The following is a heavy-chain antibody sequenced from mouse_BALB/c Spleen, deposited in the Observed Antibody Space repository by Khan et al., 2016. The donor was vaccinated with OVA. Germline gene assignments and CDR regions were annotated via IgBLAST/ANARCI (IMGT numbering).Heavy chain of an antibody. D-gene: IGHD2-1*01. CDR3: ATRYGNPFAY. Sequence: IQLVQSGAELVKPGASVKLSCTGSGYNIKDTYMHWMNQRPEQGLEWIGRIDPANGDTKYGPKFQDKATLTADTSSNTAYLQLSSLTSEDTAVYFFATRYGNPFAYWGQGTLVSVS. CDR2: IDPANGDT. J-gene: IGHJ3*01. V-gene: IGHV14-3*02. CDR1: GYNIKDTY.